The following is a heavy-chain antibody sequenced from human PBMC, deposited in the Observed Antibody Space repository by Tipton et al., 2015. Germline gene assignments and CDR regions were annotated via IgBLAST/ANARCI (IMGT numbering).Heavy chain of an antibody. Sequence: GSLRLSCEASGFTFSGFWMHWVRQAPGMGLEWVANIKRDGSEKYYVDSVKGRFTISRDNAKNSLYLQMNSLRAEDTAVYYCARVGEGRAYGDWGQGTLVTVSS. D-gene: IGHD4-17*01. CDR3: ARVGEGRAYGD. V-gene: IGHV3-7*03. J-gene: IGHJ4*02. CDR1: GFTFSGFW. CDR2: IKRDGSEK.